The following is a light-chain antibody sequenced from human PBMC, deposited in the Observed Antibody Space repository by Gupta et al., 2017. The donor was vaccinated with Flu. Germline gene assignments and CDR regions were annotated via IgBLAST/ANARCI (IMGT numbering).Light chain of an antibody. CDR1: QSVSSN. J-gene: IGKJ4*02. Sequence: IVMTQSPATLSVSPGERATLSCRASQSVSSNFAWYQQKPGQAPRLLIYAVSTRATGVPARFSGSRSGTEFTLNISSLQSEDFAIYYCQQEDHCPISFGRGTKVEIK. CDR3: QQEDHCPIS. CDR2: AVS. V-gene: IGKV3-15*01.